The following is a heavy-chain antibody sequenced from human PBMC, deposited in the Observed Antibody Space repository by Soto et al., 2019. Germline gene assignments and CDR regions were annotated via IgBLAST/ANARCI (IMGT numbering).Heavy chain of an antibody. D-gene: IGHD4-4*01. CDR3: ARGVDDYTWGGY. V-gene: IGHV5-51*01. CDR2: IHPGNSET. Sequence: EVQLVQSGAEVKKPGESLKISCKGSAYSFTSYWIGWVRQMPGKGLEYMGAIHPGNSETRYSPSFQGQVTISADKSISTAYLQWSSLKASDIAIYYCARGVDDYTWGGYWGQGTQVTVSS. J-gene: IGHJ4*02. CDR1: AYSFTSYW.